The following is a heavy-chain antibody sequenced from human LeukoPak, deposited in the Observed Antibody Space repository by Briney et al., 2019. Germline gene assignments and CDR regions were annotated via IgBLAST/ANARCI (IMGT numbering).Heavy chain of an antibody. CDR3: AKDSFSTR. J-gene: IGHJ4*02. Sequence: PGGSLRLSCAASGFTFSSDSMTWVRQAPGKGLEWVSTISNSGVSTFYADPVKGRFTISRDNTKNTLYLHMNSLSAEDTAVYYCAKDSFSTRWGQGNLVTVSS. D-gene: IGHD2-2*01. V-gene: IGHV3-23*01. CDR1: GFTFSSDS. CDR2: ISNSGVST.